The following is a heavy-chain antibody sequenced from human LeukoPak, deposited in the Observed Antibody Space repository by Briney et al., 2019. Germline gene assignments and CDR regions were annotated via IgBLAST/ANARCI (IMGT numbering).Heavy chain of an antibody. J-gene: IGHJ5*02. D-gene: IGHD3-9*01. Sequence: GGSLRLSCAASGFTFSSYSMNWVRQAPGKGLEWVSSISSSSSYIYYADSVKGRFTISRDNAKNSLYLQMNSLGAEDTAVYYCAREVSDCDILTGYYNNWFDPWGQGTLVTVSS. CDR2: ISSSSSYI. CDR3: AREVSDCDILTGYYNNWFDP. CDR1: GFTFSSYS. V-gene: IGHV3-21*01.